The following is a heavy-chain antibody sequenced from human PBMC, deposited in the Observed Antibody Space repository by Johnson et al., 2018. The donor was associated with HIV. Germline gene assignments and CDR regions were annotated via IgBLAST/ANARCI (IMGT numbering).Heavy chain of an antibody. J-gene: IGHJ3*02. CDR3: ARATLGNILWWSGAFDI. CDR2: IKQDGSNK. Sequence: VQLVESGGGLVQPGGSLRLSCAASGFIFGMFSMRWVRQAPGRGLERVANIKQDGSNKYYADSVKGRFTISRDNSKNTLYLQMGSLRAEDMAVYYCARATLGNILWWSGAFDIWGQGTMVTVSS. D-gene: IGHD2-21*01. V-gene: IGHV3-7*01. CDR1: GFIFGMFS.